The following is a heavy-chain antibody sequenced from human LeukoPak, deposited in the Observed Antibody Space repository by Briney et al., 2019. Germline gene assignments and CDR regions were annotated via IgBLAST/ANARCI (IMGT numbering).Heavy chain of an antibody. V-gene: IGHV3-30*18. Sequence: PGRSLRLSCVASGFTFSRHGMQWVRQAPGKGPEWVVVISHDGTVKHYSDSVKGRFSISRDSADNTLFLQMNSLRAEDTALYYCAKEKREYSSTCYDSWGQGTLVTVSS. CDR1: GFTFSRHG. CDR3: AKEKREYSSTCYDS. CDR2: ISHDGTVK. J-gene: IGHJ4*02. D-gene: IGHD2-2*01.